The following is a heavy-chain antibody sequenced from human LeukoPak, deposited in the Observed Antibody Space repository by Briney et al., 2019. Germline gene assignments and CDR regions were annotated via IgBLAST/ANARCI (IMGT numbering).Heavy chain of an antibody. D-gene: IGHD3-22*01. Sequence: ASVKVSCKSSGFTFLGYFLHWVRQAPGQELEWMGWINPSTGVANYAQKFQGRVTMTRDTSTSTAYMELSRLSPDATAIYYCARGDYSDRSVYSYDWGQGTLVTVSS. CDR2: INPSTGVA. V-gene: IGHV1-2*02. J-gene: IGHJ4*02. CDR1: GFTFLGYF. CDR3: ARGDYSDRSVYSYD.